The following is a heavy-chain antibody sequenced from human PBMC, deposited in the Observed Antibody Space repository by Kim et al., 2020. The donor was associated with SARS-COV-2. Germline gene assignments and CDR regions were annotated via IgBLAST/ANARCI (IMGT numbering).Heavy chain of an antibody. CDR1: GFSVNRFY. CDR3: ARDHLDGYNI. CDR2: IYYDGNT. J-gene: IGHJ4*02. Sequence: GGSLRLSCAASGFSVNRFYMTWVRQAPGKGLEWVSVIYYDGNTDYADSVRGRFTISRDSSKNTLYLQMNSLRAEETGVYYCARDHLDGYNIWGQGTLVTV. D-gene: IGHD5-12*01. V-gene: IGHV3-53*01.